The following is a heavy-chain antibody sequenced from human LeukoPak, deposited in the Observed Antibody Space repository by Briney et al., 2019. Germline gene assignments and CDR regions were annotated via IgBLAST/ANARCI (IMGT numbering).Heavy chain of an antibody. CDR1: GGSFSGYY. CDR2: INHSGST. Sequence: SETLSLTCAVHGGSFSGYYWSWIRQPPGKGLEWIGEINHSGSTNYNPSLKGRVTISVDTSKNQFPLKLSSVTAADTAVYFCGRSRNYYGSGSYRLDYYYYMDVWGRGTTVTVSS. J-gene: IGHJ6*03. V-gene: IGHV4-34*01. CDR3: GRSRNYYGSGSYRLDYYYYMDV. D-gene: IGHD3-10*01.